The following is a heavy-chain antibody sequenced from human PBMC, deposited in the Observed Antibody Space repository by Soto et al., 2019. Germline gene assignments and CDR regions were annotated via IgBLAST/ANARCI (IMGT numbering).Heavy chain of an antibody. Sequence: GASVKVSCKASGYTFTSYDINWVRQATGQGLEWMGWMNPNSGNTGYAQKFQGRVTMTRNTSISTAYMELSSLRSEDTAVYYCARGAGVTYYDFWSGYYTHGWFDPWGQGTLVTVSS. V-gene: IGHV1-8*01. J-gene: IGHJ5*02. CDR1: GYTFTSYD. CDR2: MNPNSGNT. D-gene: IGHD3-3*01. CDR3: ARGAGVTYYDFWSGYYTHGWFDP.